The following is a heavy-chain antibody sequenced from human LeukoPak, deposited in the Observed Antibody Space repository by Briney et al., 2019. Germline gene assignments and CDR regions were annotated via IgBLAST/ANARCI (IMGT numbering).Heavy chain of an antibody. J-gene: IGHJ4*02. Sequence: GGSVRVSCAASGYTFSSYGISWVRQAPGQGLEWVGWISAYNGNTNYAEKLQGRVTMTTGTSTSTAYMELRSLRSDDTAVYYCARDGPQYCSGGSCYSGYWGQGTLVTVSS. D-gene: IGHD2-15*01. V-gene: IGHV1-18*01. CDR1: GYTFSSYG. CDR3: ARDGPQYCSGGSCYSGY. CDR2: ISAYNGNT.